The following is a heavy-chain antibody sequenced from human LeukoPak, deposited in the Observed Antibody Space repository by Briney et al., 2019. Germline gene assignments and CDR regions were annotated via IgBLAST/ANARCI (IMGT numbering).Heavy chain of an antibody. CDR3: ARDHGGSYSTPDYYYYYGMDV. Sequence: GGSLRLSCAASGFKFTNYAMHWVRQAPGKGLEWVSTIGGSGVTKFYADSVAGRFTISRDNSKNTLYLQMSSLRAGDTAVFYCARDHGGSYSTPDYYYYYGMDVWGQGTTVTVSS. CDR1: GFKFTNYA. CDR2: IGGSGVTK. J-gene: IGHJ6*02. D-gene: IGHD1-26*01. V-gene: IGHV3-23*01.